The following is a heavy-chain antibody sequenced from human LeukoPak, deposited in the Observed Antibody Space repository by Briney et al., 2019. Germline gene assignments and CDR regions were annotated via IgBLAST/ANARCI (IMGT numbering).Heavy chain of an antibody. CDR1: GGSFSGYC. CDR2: INHSGST. V-gene: IGHV4-34*01. CDR3: ARSAALDY. D-gene: IGHD6-13*01. J-gene: IGHJ4*02. Sequence: SETLSLTCAVYGGSFSGYCWSWIRQPPGKGLEWIGEINHSGSTNYNPSLKSRVTISVDTSKNQFSLKLSSVTAADTAVYYCARSAALDYWGQGTLVTVSS.